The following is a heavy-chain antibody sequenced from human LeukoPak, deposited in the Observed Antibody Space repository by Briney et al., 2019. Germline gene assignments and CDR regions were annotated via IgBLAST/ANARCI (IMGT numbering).Heavy chain of an antibody. D-gene: IGHD3-22*01. CDR3: ARGGITMIVVVNSPFDP. V-gene: IGHV4-34*01. Sequence: SETLSLTCAVYGGSFSGYYWSWIRQPPGKGLDWMGEINHSGSTNYNPSLKSRVTISVDTSKNQFSLKLSSVTAADTAVYYCARGGITMIVVVNSPFDPWGQGTLVTVSS. J-gene: IGHJ5*02. CDR1: GGSFSGYY. CDR2: INHSGST.